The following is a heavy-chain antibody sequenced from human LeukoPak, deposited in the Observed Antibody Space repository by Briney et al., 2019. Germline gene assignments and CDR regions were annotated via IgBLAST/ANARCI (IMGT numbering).Heavy chain of an antibody. CDR1: GFIFSNSDY. J-gene: IGHJ4*02. V-gene: IGHV3-64*02. D-gene: IGHD2-2*01. CDR3: AGQYCSSTSCTTGAFDY. CDR2: ISSNGGDT. Sequence: GGSLRLSCAASGFIFSNSDYMHWVRRAPGKGLEYVSSISSNGGDTYYADSVKGRFIISRDNSKNTLNLQMGSLRAEDMAVYYCAGQYCSSTSCTTGAFDYWGQGTLVTVSS.